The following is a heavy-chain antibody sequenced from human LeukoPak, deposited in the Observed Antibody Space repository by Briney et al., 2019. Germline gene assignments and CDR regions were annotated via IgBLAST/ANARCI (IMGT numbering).Heavy chain of an antibody. CDR2: INPNSGGT. Sequence: ASVKVSCKASGHTLTGYYMHWVGQAPGQGREWMGWINPNSGGTNYAQKFQGRVTMTRDTSISTAYMELSRLRSDDTAVYYCALLKVWNYWGQGTLVTASS. J-gene: IGHJ4*02. V-gene: IGHV1-2*02. CDR1: GHTLTGYY. D-gene: IGHD2-8*01. CDR3: ALLKVWNY.